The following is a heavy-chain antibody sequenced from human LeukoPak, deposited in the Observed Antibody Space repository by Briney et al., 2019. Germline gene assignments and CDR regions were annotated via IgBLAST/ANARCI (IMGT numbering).Heavy chain of an antibody. CDR2: ISSSSSTI. CDR1: GFTFSSYS. V-gene: IGHV3-48*01. J-gene: IGHJ3*02. Sequence: GRSLRLSCAASGFTFSSYSMNWVRQAPGKGLEWVSYISSSSSTIYYADSVKGRFTISRDNAKNSLYLQMNSLRAEDTAVYYCARDPVGATGFYAFDIWGQGTMVTVSS. D-gene: IGHD1-26*01. CDR3: ARDPVGATGFYAFDI.